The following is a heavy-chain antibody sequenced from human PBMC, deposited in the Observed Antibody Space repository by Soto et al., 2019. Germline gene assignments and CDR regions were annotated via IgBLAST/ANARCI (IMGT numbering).Heavy chain of an antibody. CDR1: EGTFTNYS. V-gene: IGHV1-69*08. Sequence: QVQLVQSGAEVKKPGSSVRVSCKAPEGTFTNYSISWVRQAPGQGLEWMGKIIPILGIQKHAQKFQGRITIIADKSTSTAYMGLTSLRSDDTAVYFCARDGYTGSYHQYWGQGTLVTVSS. D-gene: IGHD3-10*01. CDR2: IIPILGIQ. J-gene: IGHJ4*02. CDR3: ARDGYTGSYHQY.